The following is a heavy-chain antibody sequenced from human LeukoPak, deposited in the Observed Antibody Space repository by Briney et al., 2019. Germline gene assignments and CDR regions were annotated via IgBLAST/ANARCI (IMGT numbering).Heavy chain of an antibody. D-gene: IGHD6-19*01. J-gene: IGHJ5*02. CDR2: INTNTGNP. Sequence: ASVKVSCKASGYTFTSYAMNWVRQAPGQGLEWMRWINTNTGNPTYAQGFTGRFVFSLDTSVSTAYLQISSLKAEDTAVYYCARDLVAVAGTDLNWFDPWGQGTLVTVSS. CDR3: ARDLVAVAGTDLNWFDP. V-gene: IGHV7-4-1*02. CDR1: GYTFTSYA.